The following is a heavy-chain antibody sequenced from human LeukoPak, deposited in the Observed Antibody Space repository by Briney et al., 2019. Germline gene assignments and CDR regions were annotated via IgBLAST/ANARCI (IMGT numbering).Heavy chain of an antibody. Sequence: PSETLSLTCTVSGGSISSYYWSWIRQPPGKGLEWIGYIYYSGSTNCNPSLKSRVTISVDTSKNQFSLKLSSVTAADTAVYYCARLDYYDSSGYYWGYFDYWGQGTLVTVSS. V-gene: IGHV4-59*01. CDR2: IYYSGST. CDR1: GGSISSYY. CDR3: ARLDYYDSSGYYWGYFDY. J-gene: IGHJ4*02. D-gene: IGHD3-22*01.